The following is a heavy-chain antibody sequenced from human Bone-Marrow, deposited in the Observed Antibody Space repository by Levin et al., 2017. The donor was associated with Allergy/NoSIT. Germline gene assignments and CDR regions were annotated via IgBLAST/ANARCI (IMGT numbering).Heavy chain of an antibody. CDR2: IKQDGSEK. CDR1: GFTFSSYW. CDR3: ARDLMGAGWGNYDYGMDV. V-gene: IGHV3-7*01. D-gene: IGHD3-16*01. J-gene: IGHJ6*02. Sequence: GESLKISCAASGFTFSSYWMSWVRQAPGKGLEWVANIKQDGSEKYYVDSVKGRFTISRDNAKNSLYLQMNSLRAEDTAVYYCARDLMGAGWGNYDYGMDVWGQGTTVTVSS.